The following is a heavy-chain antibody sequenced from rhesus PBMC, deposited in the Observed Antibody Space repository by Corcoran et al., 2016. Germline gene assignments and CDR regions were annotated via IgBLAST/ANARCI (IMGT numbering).Heavy chain of an antibody. J-gene: IGHJ4*01. V-gene: IGHV4-127*01. Sequence: QVPLQESGPGLVKPSDPLSLTCAVSCYSIRSGYCWSWFLQPPGKGLAWIGYIGGSSGSTNYNPSLKSRVTISKDTSKNQFSLKLSSATAADTAVYFCAIMDYGDYWGQGVLVTVSS. CDR2: IGGSSGST. CDR3: AIMDYGDY. CDR1: CYSIRSGYC. D-gene: IGHD3-22*01.